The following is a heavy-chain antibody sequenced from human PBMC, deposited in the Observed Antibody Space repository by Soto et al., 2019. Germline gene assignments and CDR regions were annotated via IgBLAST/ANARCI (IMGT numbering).Heavy chain of an antibody. Sequence: SETLSLTCTVSGGSISSYCWSWIRQPPGKGLEWSGYIYDSGSTNYNPSLKSRVTISVDTSKNQFSLKLSSVTAADTAVYYCARDVCYDYGDYHFDYWAQGTIVPVSS. D-gene: IGHD4-17*01. J-gene: IGHJ4*02. CDR1: GGSISSYC. CDR3: ARDVCYDYGDYHFDY. CDR2: IYDSGST. V-gene: IGHV4-59*01.